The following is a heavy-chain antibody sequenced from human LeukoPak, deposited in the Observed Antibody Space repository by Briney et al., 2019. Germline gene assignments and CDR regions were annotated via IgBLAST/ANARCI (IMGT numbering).Heavy chain of an antibody. CDR2: ISSNGGST. CDR1: GFSSSSYG. CDR3: VKDRGGGYRNGEGNFNY. Sequence: RGSPRDSRSASGFSSSSYGLHWFRQAPGKGLQYVSGISSNGGSTDYADSVKGRFAISRDNSKNTLYLQMSSLRAEDTAVYYCVKDRGGGYRNGEGNFNYWGQGTLVTVSS. D-gene: IGHD5-24*01. V-gene: IGHV3-64D*09. J-gene: IGHJ4*02.